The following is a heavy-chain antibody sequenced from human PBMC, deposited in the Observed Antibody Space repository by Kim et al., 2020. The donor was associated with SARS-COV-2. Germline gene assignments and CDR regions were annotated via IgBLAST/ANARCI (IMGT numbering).Heavy chain of an antibody. CDR2: IYYSGST. J-gene: IGHJ4*02. D-gene: IGHD1-1*01. CDR1: GGSISSYY. V-gene: IGHV4-59*13. Sequence: SETLSLTCTVSGGSISSYYWSWIRQPPGKGLEWIGYIYYSGSTNYNPSLKSRVTISVDTSKNQFSLKLSSVTAADTAVYYCARSLDDDDPCDYWGQGTLVTVSS. CDR3: ARSLDDDDPCDY.